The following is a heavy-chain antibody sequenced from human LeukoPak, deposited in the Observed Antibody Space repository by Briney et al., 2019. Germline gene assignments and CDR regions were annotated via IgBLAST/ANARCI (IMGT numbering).Heavy chain of an antibody. CDR2: IYSNGST. CDR3: ASLYSSSWRFEY. V-gene: IGHV4-59*01. D-gene: IGHD6-13*01. CDR1: GGSISSYY. Sequence: SETLSLTCTVSGGSISSYYWSWIRQPPGKTLEWIGYIYSNGSTNYSPSLKSRVTISLDTSKKQVSLKVNSVTAADTAVYYCASLYSSSWRFEYWGPGTLVTVSS. J-gene: IGHJ4*02.